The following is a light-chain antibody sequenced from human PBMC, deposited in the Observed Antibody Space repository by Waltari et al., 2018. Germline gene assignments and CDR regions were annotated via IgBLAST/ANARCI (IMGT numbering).Light chain of an antibody. Sequence: DIVITQSPDSLAVSLGERATIHCTSSHRVFSTSNRENCLGWYQQKPGQPPKLLFYWASTREPGVPDRFSASGSGTDFTLSISSLQAEDVALYYCQQYYTSPSTFGQGTRLEI. CDR3: QQYYTSPST. V-gene: IGKV4-1*01. CDR1: HRVFSTSNRENC. CDR2: WAS. J-gene: IGKJ5*01.